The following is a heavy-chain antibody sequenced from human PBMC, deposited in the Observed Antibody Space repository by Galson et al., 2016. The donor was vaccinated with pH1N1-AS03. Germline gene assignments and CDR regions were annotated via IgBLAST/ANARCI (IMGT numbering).Heavy chain of an antibody. CDR3: ARDYIVGATRGAGTFDV. J-gene: IGHJ3*01. V-gene: IGHV3-30*01. D-gene: IGHD1-26*01. CDR1: GFTFSSYG. Sequence: SLRLSCAASGFTFSSYGMHWVRQAPGKGLEWVTFISYDGSNKYYEDSVKGRFTISRDSSKNTLYLQMNSLRPEDTAMYYCARDYIVGATRGAGTFDVWGHGTMVTVPS. CDR2: ISYDGSNK.